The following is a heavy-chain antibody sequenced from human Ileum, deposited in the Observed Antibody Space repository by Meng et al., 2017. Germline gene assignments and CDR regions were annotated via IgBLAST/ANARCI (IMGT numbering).Heavy chain of an antibody. V-gene: IGHV4-59*01. D-gene: IGHD3-16*02. CDR1: GDSLGTNY. Sequence: GQMEGSGPGLGKPPGTLSLACIVPGDSLGTNYWSWIRQPPGKGLEWIGYVFYSGSTNYNPSLKSRVAISVDTSKNQVSLKLTSVTAADTAVYYCARSFHESSWGSYRYLFGLWGQGALVTVSS. CDR3: ARSFHESSWGSYRYLFGL. CDR2: VFYSGST. J-gene: IGHJ4*02.